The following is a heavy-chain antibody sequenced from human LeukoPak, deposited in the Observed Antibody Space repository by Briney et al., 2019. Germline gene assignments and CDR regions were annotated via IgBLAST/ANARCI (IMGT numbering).Heavy chain of an antibody. Sequence: GGSLRLSCAASGITFSSYGMSWVRQAPGKGLEWVSSISSTGDTTYYADSVKGRFTISRDNSKNTLYLQMNSLRAEDTAVYYCARDPMYSSSWYRFDYWGQGTLVTVSS. D-gene: IGHD6-13*01. CDR2: ISSTGDTT. J-gene: IGHJ4*02. CDR3: ARDPMYSSSWYRFDY. V-gene: IGHV3-23*01. CDR1: GITFSSYG.